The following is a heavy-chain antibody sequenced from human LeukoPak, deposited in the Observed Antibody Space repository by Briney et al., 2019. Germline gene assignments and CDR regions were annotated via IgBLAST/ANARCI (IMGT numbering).Heavy chain of an antibody. D-gene: IGHD2-15*01. CDR1: GFTFSSYN. CDR3: AKYLTVVVVAPSNY. CDR2: ISGSGGST. V-gene: IGHV3-23*01. Sequence: GGSLRLSCAASGFTFSSYNMNWVRQAPGKGLEWVSAISGSGGSTYYADSVKGRFTISRDNSKNTLYLQMNSLRAEDTAVYYCAKYLTVVVVAPSNYWGQGTLVTVSS. J-gene: IGHJ4*02.